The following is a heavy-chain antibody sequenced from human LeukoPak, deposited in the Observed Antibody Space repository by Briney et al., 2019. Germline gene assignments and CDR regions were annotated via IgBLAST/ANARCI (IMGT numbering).Heavy chain of an antibody. CDR2: ISSSGSNI. D-gene: IGHD3-22*01. CDR1: GFTFSSYE. J-gene: IGHJ4*02. Sequence: GGSLRLSCAASGFTFSSYEMNWVRQTPGKGLEWVSYISSSGSNIYYADSVKGRFTISRDNAKNSLYLQMNSLRAEDTAVYYCARGVVNTPIDYWGQGTLVTVSS. CDR3: ARGVVNTPIDY. V-gene: IGHV3-48*03.